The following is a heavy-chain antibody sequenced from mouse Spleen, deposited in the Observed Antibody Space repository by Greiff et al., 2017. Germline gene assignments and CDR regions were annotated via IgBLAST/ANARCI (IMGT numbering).Heavy chain of an antibody. J-gene: IGHJ3*01. CDR2: ISYDGSN. CDR1: GYSITSGYY. CDR3: ARGGDGYPFAY. V-gene: IGHV3-6*01. D-gene: IGHD2-3*01. Sequence: EVQLVESGPGLVKPSQSLSLTCSVTGYSITSGYYWNWIRQFPGNKLEWMGYISYDGSNNYNPSLKNRISITRDTSKNQFFLKLNSVTTEDTATYYCARGGDGYPFAYWGQGTLVTVSA.